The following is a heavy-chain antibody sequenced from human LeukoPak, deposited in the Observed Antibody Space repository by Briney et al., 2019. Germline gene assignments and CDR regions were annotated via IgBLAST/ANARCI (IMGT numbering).Heavy chain of an antibody. CDR1: GYSFTNYW. V-gene: IGHV5-51*01. Sequence: GESLKISCKGSGYSFTNYWIGWVRQMPGKGLEWMGIIYPGDSDTRYSPSFQGQVTISADKSISTAYLQWSSLKASDTAMYYCARGGWGSGWYFYYGMDVWGQGTTVTVSS. J-gene: IGHJ6*02. CDR3: ARGGWGSGWYFYYGMDV. CDR2: IYPGDSDT. D-gene: IGHD6-19*01.